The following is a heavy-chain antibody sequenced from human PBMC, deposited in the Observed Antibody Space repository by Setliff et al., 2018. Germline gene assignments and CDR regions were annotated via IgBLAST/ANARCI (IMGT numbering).Heavy chain of an antibody. J-gene: IGHJ6*03. Sequence: SETLSLTCTVSGGSITSHYWSWIRQPPGKGLEWIGHTYYIRNTNYNPSLKSRVTISLDTSKNQFSLSLSSVTAADTAVYYCARMSGFQYMDVWGKGTTVTVS. D-gene: IGHD3-3*01. CDR1: GGSITSHY. CDR3: ARMSGFQYMDV. V-gene: IGHV4-59*08. CDR2: TYYIRNT.